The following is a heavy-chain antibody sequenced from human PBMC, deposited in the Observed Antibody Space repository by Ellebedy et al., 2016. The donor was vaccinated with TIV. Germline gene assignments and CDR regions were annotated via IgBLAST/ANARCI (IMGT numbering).Heavy chain of an antibody. J-gene: IGHJ4*02. Sequence: AASVKVSCKAYGGTLRSYGISRARQAPGLGLEWMGRIIPIVEITIYAQRFQDRVTISEDNFTNTVYMEMSSLRSEDTAMYYCATGPPKWEVPLDLDSWGQGTLVIVSS. CDR1: GGTLRSYG. V-gene: IGHV1-69*04. CDR2: IIPIVEIT. D-gene: IGHD1-26*01. CDR3: ATGPPKWEVPLDLDS.